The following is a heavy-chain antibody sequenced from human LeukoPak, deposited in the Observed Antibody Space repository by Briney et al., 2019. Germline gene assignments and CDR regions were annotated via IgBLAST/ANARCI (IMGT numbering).Heavy chain of an antibody. V-gene: IGHV3-20*04. CDR1: GFSFDDYG. Sequence: GGPLRLSCAASGFSFDDYGMSWVRQAPGMGLEWVSYINWNGGRTDYADSVKGRFTISRDNAKNSLHLQMQSLRAEDTAFYFCARTGTSVPDRFDPWGQGTLVTVSS. J-gene: IGHJ5*02. CDR2: INWNGGRT. D-gene: IGHD1-1*01. CDR3: ARTGTSVPDRFDP.